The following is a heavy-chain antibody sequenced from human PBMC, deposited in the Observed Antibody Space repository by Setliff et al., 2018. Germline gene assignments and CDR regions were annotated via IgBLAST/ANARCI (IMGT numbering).Heavy chain of an antibody. CDR2: IRSKSDSYAT. D-gene: IGHD6-13*01. Sequence: GGSLRLSCTTSGFTFGDYTMTWVRQAPGKGLEWVGRIRSKSDSYATIYAASVRGRFTISRDDSKNTAYLQMNSLKTEDTAVYYCAAAPAGSDVFDMWGQGTMVTVSS. CDR3: AAAPAGSDVFDM. V-gene: IGHV3-73*01. CDR1: GFTFGDYT. J-gene: IGHJ3*02.